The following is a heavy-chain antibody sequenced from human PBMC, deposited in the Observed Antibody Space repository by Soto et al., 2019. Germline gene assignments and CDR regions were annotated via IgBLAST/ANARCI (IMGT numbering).Heavy chain of an antibody. CDR2: ISGSGAST. V-gene: IGHV3-23*01. D-gene: IGHD3-3*01. CDR3: ANPPVSIFGVLTGGQTIQHHGMDV. J-gene: IGHJ6*02. Sequence: EVQLLESGGGLVQPGGSLRLSCATSGFTFSSYAMTWVRQAPGKGLEWLSGISGSGASTYYADSVKGRFTISRDNSKDTLYLQINSLRTEVTAVYYSANPPVSIFGVLTGGQTIQHHGMDVWGQGTTVTVSS. CDR1: GFTFSSYA.